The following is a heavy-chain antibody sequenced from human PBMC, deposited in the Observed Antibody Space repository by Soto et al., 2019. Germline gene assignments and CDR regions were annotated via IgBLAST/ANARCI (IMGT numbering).Heavy chain of an antibody. CDR1: GGTFRSFS. J-gene: IGHJ5*02. D-gene: IGHD3-16*01. CDR2: IIPMYATA. CDR3: ARENPGYEGGGWFDP. V-gene: IGHV1-69*01. Sequence: QVQLVQSGAEVKKPGSSVKVSCKASGGTFRSFSINWVRQAPGQGLEWMGGIIPMYATANYAQKFQGRVTITADESTSTAYMELSSLRSEDTAVYYCARENPGYEGGGWFDPWGQGTLVTVSS.